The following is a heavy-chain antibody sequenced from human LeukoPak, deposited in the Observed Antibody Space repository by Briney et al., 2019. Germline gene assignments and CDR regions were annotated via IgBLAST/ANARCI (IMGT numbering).Heavy chain of an antibody. CDR1: GFTFSSYA. D-gene: IGHD6-19*01. Sequence: GGSLRLSCAASGFTFSSYAMYWVRQAPGKGLEWVSGIFGSGGSTHYADSVKGRFTISRDNSKNTVYLQMNSLRAEDTAVYYCAKTTIGYSSGRYPGWPVDYWGQGTLVTVSS. V-gene: IGHV3-23*01. CDR2: IFGSGGST. J-gene: IGHJ4*02. CDR3: AKTTIGYSSGRYPGWPVDY.